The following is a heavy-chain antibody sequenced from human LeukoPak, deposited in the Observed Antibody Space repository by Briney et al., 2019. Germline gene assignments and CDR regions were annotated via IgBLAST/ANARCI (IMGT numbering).Heavy chain of an antibody. D-gene: IGHD3-10*01. V-gene: IGHV3-9*01. Sequence: GGSLRLSCAASGFTFDDYAMHWVRQAPGKGLEWVSGISWNSGSIGYADSVKGRFTISRDNAKNSLYLQMNSLRAEDTALYYCAKDQSGYYYGSGDAFDIWGQGTMVTVSS. J-gene: IGHJ3*02. CDR2: ISWNSGSI. CDR3: AKDQSGYYYGSGDAFDI. CDR1: GFTFDDYA.